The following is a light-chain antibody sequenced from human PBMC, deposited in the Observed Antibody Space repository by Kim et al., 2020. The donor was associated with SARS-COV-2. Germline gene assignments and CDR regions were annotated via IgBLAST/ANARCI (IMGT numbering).Light chain of an antibody. CDR2: DAS. CDR1: QSISRY. V-gene: IGKV3-11*01. Sequence: EIVLTQSPATLSLSPGDRATLSCRTSQSISRYLVWYQQKPGQAPRLLIYDASNRATGIPARFSGSGSGTDFTLTISSLVPEDFAVYYCQQRYTWPLTFGQGTRLEIK. CDR3: QQRYTWPLT. J-gene: IGKJ5*01.